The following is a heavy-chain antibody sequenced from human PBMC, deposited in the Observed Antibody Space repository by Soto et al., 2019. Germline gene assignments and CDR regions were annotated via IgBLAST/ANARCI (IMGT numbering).Heavy chain of an antibody. D-gene: IGHD4-17*01. Sequence: QLQLQESGPGLVKPSETLSLTCTVSGGSISSSSYYWGWIRQPPGKGLEWIGSIYYSGSTYYNPSXNXRXXXXVXTXXXXXXXXLXXXXXXDTXXXXCAXXPATTVTTSPLFDYWGQGTLVTVSS. CDR2: IYYSGST. J-gene: IGHJ4*02. CDR3: AXXPATTVTTSPLFDY. V-gene: IGHV4-39*01. CDR1: GGSISSSSYY.